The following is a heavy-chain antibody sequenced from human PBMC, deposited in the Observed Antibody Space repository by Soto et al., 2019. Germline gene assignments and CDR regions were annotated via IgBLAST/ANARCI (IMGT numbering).Heavy chain of an antibody. D-gene: IGHD2-8*01. CDR3: THSESALNDY. J-gene: IGHJ4*02. Sequence: QITLKESGPTLVKPTQTLTLTCTFSGFSLFTRGVGVGWIRQPPGKALEWLALIYWDDDKRYSPSLKSRLTITKDTSKKQVVLTMTNMEAVDTATYYCTHSESALNDYWSQGTLVTVSS. CDR2: IYWDDDK. V-gene: IGHV2-5*02. CDR1: GFSLFTRGVG.